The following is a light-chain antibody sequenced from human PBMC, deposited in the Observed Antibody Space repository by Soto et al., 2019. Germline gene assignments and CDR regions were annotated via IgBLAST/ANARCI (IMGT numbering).Light chain of an antibody. Sequence: DVVMTQSPLSLPVTLGQPASISCRSSQSLIHSDGDTYLNWFHQRPGQSPRRLIYKVSDRDSGVPDRISGSGSGTDFTLKISRVEAEDVGVYYCMQGTHWPWTFGQGTEVEIK. CDR3: MQGTHWPWT. J-gene: IGKJ1*01. CDR1: QSLIHSDGDTY. V-gene: IGKV2-30*02. CDR2: KVS.